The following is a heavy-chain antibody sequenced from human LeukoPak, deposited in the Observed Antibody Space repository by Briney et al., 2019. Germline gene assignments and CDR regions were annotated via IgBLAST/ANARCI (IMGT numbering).Heavy chain of an antibody. V-gene: IGHV1-69*05. Sequence: ASVKVSCKASGGTFSSYAISWVRQAPGQGLEWMGGIIPIFGTANYAQKFQGRVTITTDESTSTAYMELSSLRSEDTAVYYCARERGCSYGWYYFDYWGQGTLVTVSS. J-gene: IGHJ4*02. CDR2: IIPIFGTA. D-gene: IGHD5-18*01. CDR3: ARERGCSYGWYYFDY. CDR1: GGTFSSYA.